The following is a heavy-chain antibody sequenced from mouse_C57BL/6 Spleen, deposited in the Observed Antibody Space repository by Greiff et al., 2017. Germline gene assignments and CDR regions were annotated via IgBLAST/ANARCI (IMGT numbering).Heavy chain of an antibody. Sequence: VQLKESGGGLVRPGGSLSLSCAASGFTFTDYYMSWVRPPPGKALEWLGFIRNKANGYTTEYSASVKGRFTISRANSQSILYLQMNALRAEDSATYYCARYDDYDDLPYAKDYWGQGTSVTVSS. CDR3: ARYDDYDDLPYAKDY. CDR2: IRNKANGYTT. CDR1: GFTFTDYY. D-gene: IGHD2-4*01. V-gene: IGHV7-3*01. J-gene: IGHJ4*01.